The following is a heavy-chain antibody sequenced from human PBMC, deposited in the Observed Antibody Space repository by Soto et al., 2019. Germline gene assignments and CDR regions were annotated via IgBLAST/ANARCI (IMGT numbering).Heavy chain of an antibody. V-gene: IGHV4-59*01. CDR2: IYYSGST. CDR1: GGSISSYY. CDR3: ARDLFYGGYDSQIFREHKGPYYMDV. D-gene: IGHD5-12*01. J-gene: IGHJ6*03. Sequence: SETLSLTCTVSGGSISSYYWSWIRQPPGKGLEWIGYIYYSGSTNYNPSLKSRVTISVDTSKNQFSLKLSSVTAADTAVYYCARDLFYGGYDSQIFREHKGPYYMDVWGKGTTVTVSS.